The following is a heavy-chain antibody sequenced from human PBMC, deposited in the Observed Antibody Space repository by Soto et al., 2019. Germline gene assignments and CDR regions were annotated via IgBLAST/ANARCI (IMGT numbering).Heavy chain of an antibody. Sequence: GGSLRLSCAASGFTFSSYWMHWVRQAPGKGLVWVSRINSDGSSTSYADSVKGRFTISRDNAKNTLYLQMNSLRAEDTAVYYCAIEEYQLVRHYYYYMYVCAKGSTVTVSS. J-gene: IGHJ6*03. CDR1: GFTFSSYW. D-gene: IGHD6-13*01. V-gene: IGHV3-74*01. CDR2: INSDGSST. CDR3: AIEEYQLVRHYYYYMYV.